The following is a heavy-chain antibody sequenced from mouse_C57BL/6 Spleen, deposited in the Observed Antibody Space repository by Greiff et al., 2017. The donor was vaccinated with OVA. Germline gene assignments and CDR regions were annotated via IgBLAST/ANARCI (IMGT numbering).Heavy chain of an antibody. V-gene: IGHV1-55*01. J-gene: IGHJ4*01. D-gene: IGHD1-1*01. CDR1: GYTFTSYW. Sequence: VQLQQPGAELVKPGASVKMSCKASGYTFTSYWLTWVKQRPGQGLEWIGVIYPGSGSTNYNEKFKSKATLTVDTSSSTAYMQLSSLTAEDSAVYYCARGPDGSPEYAMDYWGQGTSVTVSS. CDR3: ARGPDGSPEYAMDY. CDR2: IYPGSGST.